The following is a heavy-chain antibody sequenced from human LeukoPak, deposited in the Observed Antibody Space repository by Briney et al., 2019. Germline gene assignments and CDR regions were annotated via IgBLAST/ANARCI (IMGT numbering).Heavy chain of an antibody. J-gene: IGHJ5*02. CDR3: APGGMGAIGVNWFDP. Sequence: SETLSLTCTVSGGSISSSSYYWGWIRQPPGKGLEWIGSIYYSGSTYYNPSLKSRVTISVDTSKNQFSLKLSSVTAADTAVYYRAPGGMGAIGVNWFDPWGQGTLVTVSS. V-gene: IGHV4-39*01. D-gene: IGHD1-26*01. CDR1: GGSISSSSYY. CDR2: IYYSGST.